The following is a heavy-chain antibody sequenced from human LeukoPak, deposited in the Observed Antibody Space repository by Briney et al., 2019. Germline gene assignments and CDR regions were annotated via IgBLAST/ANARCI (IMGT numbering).Heavy chain of an antibody. D-gene: IGHD3-16*01. CDR1: GFTFSSYW. CDR3: ARDGASPV. CDR2: IKQDGSVR. Sequence: GGSLRLSCAASGFTFSSYWMTWVRRAPGKGLEWVASIKQDGSVRHYVDSVRGRFTVSRDNAKNSLYLQMNSLRAEDTAVYYCARDGASPVWGKGTTVTVSS. V-gene: IGHV3-7*01. J-gene: IGHJ6*04.